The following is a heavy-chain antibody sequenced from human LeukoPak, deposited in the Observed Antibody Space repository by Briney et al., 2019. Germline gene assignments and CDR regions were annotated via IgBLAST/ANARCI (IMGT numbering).Heavy chain of an antibody. V-gene: IGHV3-33*01. CDR1: GFTFSSYG. D-gene: IGHD1-1*01. CDR2: TWSDGSNK. Sequence: GGSLRLSCAASGFTFSSYGMHWVRQAPGKGLEWVASTWSDGSNKYYADSVKGRFTISRDNSKNTLYLQMNSLRAEDTAVYYCARHTTVDYWGQGTLVTVSS. CDR3: ARHTTVDY. J-gene: IGHJ4*02.